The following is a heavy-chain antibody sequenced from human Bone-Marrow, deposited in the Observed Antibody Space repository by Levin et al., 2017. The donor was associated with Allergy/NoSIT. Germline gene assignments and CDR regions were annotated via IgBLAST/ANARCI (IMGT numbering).Heavy chain of an antibody. CDR1: ELSLSRDGVG. D-gene: IGHD3-10*01. J-gene: IGHJ4*02. V-gene: IGHV2-5*02. CDR3: AQATYDSGTRSQWYFDY. Sequence: SGPTLVKPTQTLTLTCTFSELSLSRDGVGVGWIRQPPGKALEWFAHLSWDDAKYLYWDDGNRYSPSLRSRLTITKDVSKNQVILTRANMDPMDTATYYCAQATYDSGTRSQWYFDYWGQGTLVTVSS. CDR2: LYWDDGN.